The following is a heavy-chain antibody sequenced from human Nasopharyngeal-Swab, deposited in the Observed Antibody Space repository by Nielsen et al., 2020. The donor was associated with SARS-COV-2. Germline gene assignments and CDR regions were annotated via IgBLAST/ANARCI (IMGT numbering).Heavy chain of an antibody. Sequence: SETLSLTCTVSGGSISSSSYYWGWIRQPPGEGLEWIGSIYYSGSTYYNPSLKSRVTISVDTSKNQFSLKLSSVTAADTAVYYCARPSRHFWSGQDPWFDPWGQGTLVTVSS. CDR1: GGSISSSSYY. CDR2: IYYSGST. J-gene: IGHJ5*02. V-gene: IGHV4-39*01. D-gene: IGHD3-3*02. CDR3: ARPSRHFWSGQDPWFDP.